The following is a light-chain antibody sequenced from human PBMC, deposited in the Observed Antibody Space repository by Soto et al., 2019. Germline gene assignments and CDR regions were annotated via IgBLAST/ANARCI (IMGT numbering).Light chain of an antibody. V-gene: IGLV3-25*02. CDR1: VLPKQY. Sequence: SYELTQPPSVSVSPGQTARITCSGDVLPKQYAYWYQQKPGQAPVLVIYKDSGRPSGIPERFSGSSSGTTVTLTISGVQAEDEADYYCQSADSSGTYYVFGTGTKLTVL. CDR3: QSADSSGTYYV. CDR2: KDS. J-gene: IGLJ1*01.